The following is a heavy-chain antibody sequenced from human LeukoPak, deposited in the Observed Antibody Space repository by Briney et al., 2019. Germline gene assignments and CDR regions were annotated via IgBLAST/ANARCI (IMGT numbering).Heavy chain of an antibody. Sequence: PGGSLRLSCAASGFTFSTYWMSWVRQAPGKGLEWVANIRQDGSKIYYVDSVKGRFTISRDNSKNTLYLQMNSLRAEDTAVYYCARVYLRFISWAAFDIWGQGTMVTVSS. D-gene: IGHD2-2*02. CDR1: GFTFSTYW. V-gene: IGHV3-7*01. J-gene: IGHJ3*02. CDR3: ARVYLRFISWAAFDI. CDR2: IRQDGSKI.